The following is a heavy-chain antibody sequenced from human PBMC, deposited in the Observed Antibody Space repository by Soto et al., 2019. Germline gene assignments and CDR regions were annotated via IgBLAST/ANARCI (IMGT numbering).Heavy chain of an antibody. D-gene: IGHD5-18*01. J-gene: IGHJ4*02. Sequence: SETLSLTCTVSGGSISSGDYYWSWIRQPPGKCLEWIGYIYYSGSTYYNPSLKSRVTIAVDTSKNQFSLKLSSVTAADTAVYYCAKAKVGGYSYGLDYWGQGTLVTVSS. CDR2: IYYSGST. V-gene: IGHV4-30-4*01. CDR1: GGSISSGDYY. CDR3: AKAKVGGYSYGLDY.